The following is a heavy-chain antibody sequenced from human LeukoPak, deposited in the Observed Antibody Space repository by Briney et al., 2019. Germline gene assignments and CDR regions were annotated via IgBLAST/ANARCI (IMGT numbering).Heavy chain of an antibody. J-gene: IGHJ5*02. Sequence: SETLSLTCAVYGGSFSGYYWSWIRQPAGEGLEWIGRIYTSGSITYNPSLKSRVSMSVDTSKNQFSLKLSSVTAADTAVYYCARDSGTTGEVKFDPWGQGTLVTVSS. CDR2: IYTSGSI. V-gene: IGHV4-4*07. D-gene: IGHD3-10*01. CDR1: GGSFSGYY. CDR3: ARDSGTTGEVKFDP.